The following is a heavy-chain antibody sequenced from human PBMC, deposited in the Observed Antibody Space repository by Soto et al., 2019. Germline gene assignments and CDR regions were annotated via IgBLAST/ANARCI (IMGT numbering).Heavy chain of an antibody. D-gene: IGHD3-3*01. Sequence: QITLKESGPTLVKPTQTLTLTCTFSGFSLTGSGVGVGWIRQPPGKALEWLALIYWDDDKRYSPSLKSRLTITKDTSKNQVALTVTNMDPVDTATYYCARFLWSDTSLYYFDYWGHGTLVTVSS. V-gene: IGHV2-5*02. CDR1: GFSLTGSGVG. J-gene: IGHJ4*01. CDR3: ARFLWSDTSLYYFDY. CDR2: IYWDDDK.